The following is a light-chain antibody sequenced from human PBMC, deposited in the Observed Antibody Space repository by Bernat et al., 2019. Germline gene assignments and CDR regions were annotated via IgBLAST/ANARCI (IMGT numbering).Light chain of an antibody. V-gene: IGKV3D-20*02. J-gene: IGKJ4*01. CDR1: QSVSSSF. CDR2: GAS. CDR3: QQRSNWLPLT. Sequence: EMVLTQSPGTLSLSPGERATLSCRASQSVSSSFLAWYQQKPGQAPRLLIYGASSRATGIPDRFSGSGSGTDFTLTISSLEPEDFAVYYCQQRSNWLPLTFGGGTKVEIK.